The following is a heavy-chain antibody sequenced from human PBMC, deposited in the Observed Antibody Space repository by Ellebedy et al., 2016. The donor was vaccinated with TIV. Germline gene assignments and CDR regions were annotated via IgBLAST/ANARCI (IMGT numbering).Heavy chain of an antibody. V-gene: IGHV3-7*01. J-gene: IGHJ4*02. D-gene: IGHD1-26*01. CDR1: GFTFSSYW. Sequence: GGSLRLSCAASGFTFSSYWMSWVRQAPGKGLEWVANIKQDGSEKYYVDSVKGRFTISRDNSKNTLYLQMNSLRAEDTAVYYCANGGSYWDFDYWGQGTLVTVSS. CDR3: ANGGSYWDFDY. CDR2: IKQDGSEK.